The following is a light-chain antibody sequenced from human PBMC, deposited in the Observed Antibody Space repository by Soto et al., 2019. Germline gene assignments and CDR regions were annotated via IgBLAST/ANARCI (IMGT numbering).Light chain of an antibody. Sequence: QSALTQPRSVSGSPGQAITFSCTGTNSDVGRYGYVSWYQKPPDKAPKLIIYDVTKRPSGVPDRFSGSKSGNTASLTISGLQADDEADYFCSSFAGSYTHVFGTGTKLTVL. J-gene: IGLJ1*01. CDR1: NSDVGRYGY. CDR3: SSFAGSYTHV. CDR2: DVT. V-gene: IGLV2-11*01.